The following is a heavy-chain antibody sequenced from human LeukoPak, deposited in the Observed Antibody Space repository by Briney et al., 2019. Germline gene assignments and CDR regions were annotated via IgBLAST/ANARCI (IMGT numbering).Heavy chain of an antibody. D-gene: IGHD3-22*01. CDR2: IYYSGST. V-gene: IGHV4-39*01. CDR3: ERLPYYYDSSGYSDY. CDR1: GGSISSSSYY. J-gene: IGHJ4*02. Sequence: SETLSLTCTVPGGSISSSSYYWGWIRQPPGKGLEWIGSIYYSGSTYYNPSLKSRDTISVDTSKNQFSLKPSSVTTADPAVYYCERLPYYYDSSGYSDYWGQGTLVIVSS.